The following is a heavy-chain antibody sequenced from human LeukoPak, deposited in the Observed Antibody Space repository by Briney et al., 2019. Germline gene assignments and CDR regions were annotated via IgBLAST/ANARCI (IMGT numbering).Heavy chain of an antibody. CDR2: ISWNSGSI. J-gene: IGHJ1*01. D-gene: IGHD6-13*01. V-gene: IGHV3-9*01. CDR3: ASIAAAGTGCFQH. Sequence: PGGSLRLSCAASGFTFDDYAMHWVRQAPGKGLEWVSGISWNSGSIGYADSVKGRFTISRDNAKNSLYLQMNSLRAEDTALYYCASIAAAGTGCFQHWGQGTLVTVSS. CDR1: GFTFDDYA.